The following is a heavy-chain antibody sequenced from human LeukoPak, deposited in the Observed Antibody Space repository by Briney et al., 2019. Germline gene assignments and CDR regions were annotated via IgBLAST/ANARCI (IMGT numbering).Heavy chain of an antibody. D-gene: IGHD2-15*01. CDR2: INHSGST. CDR3: ARGRSYCSGGSCYYGY. V-gene: IGHV4-34*01. CDR1: GGSFSGYY. J-gene: IGHJ4*02. Sequence: SETLSLTCAVYGGSFSGYYWSWIRQSPGKGLEWIGEINHSGSTNYNPSLKSRVTISVDTSKNQFSLKLSSVTAADTAVYYCARGRSYCSGGSCYYGYWGQGTLVTVSS.